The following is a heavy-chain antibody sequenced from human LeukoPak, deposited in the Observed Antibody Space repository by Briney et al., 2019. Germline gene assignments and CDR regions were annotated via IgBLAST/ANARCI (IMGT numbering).Heavy chain of an antibody. V-gene: IGHV3-23*01. CDR1: GFTFSSYA. CDR2: ISGSGGST. J-gene: IGHJ4*03. D-gene: IGHD3-10*01. Sequence: GGSLRLSCAASGFTFSSYAMSWVRQAPGKGLEWVSAISGSGGSTYYADSVKGRFTISRDNAKNSLYLQMNSLRAEDTAVYYCARDRGRLGSYLDYWGQGTLVTVSS. CDR3: ARDRGRLGSYLDY.